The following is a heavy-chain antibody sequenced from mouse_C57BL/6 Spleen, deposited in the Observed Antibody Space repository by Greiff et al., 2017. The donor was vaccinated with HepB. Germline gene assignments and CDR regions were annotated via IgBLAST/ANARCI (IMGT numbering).Heavy chain of an antibody. CDR3: ARQGSGDY. V-gene: IGHV3-6*01. D-gene: IGHD1-1*01. CDR2: ISYDGSN. CDR1: GYSITSGYY. J-gene: IGHJ2*01. Sequence: EVKLQESGPGLVKPSQSLSLTCSVTGYSITSGYYWNWIRQFPGNKLEWMGYISYDGSNNYNPSLKNRISITRDTSKNQFFLKLNSVTTEDTATYYCARQGSGDYWGQGTTLTVSS.